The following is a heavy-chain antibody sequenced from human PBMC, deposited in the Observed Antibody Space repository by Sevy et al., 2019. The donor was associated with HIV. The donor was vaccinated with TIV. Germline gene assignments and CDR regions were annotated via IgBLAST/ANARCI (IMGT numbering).Heavy chain of an antibody. D-gene: IGHD5-18*01. CDR3: ARGRIQLWYPEAFDI. V-gene: IGHV3-53*01. Sequence: RGSLRLSCAASGFTVSSNYMSWVRQAPGKGLEWVSVIYSGGSTYYADSVKGRFTISRDNSKNTLYLQMNSLRAEDTAVYYCARGRIQLWYPEAFDIWGQGTMVTVSS. J-gene: IGHJ3*02. CDR2: IYSGGST. CDR1: GFTVSSNY.